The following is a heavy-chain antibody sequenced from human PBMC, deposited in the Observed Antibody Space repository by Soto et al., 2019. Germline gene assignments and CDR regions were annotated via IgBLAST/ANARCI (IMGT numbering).Heavy chain of an antibody. Sequence: PSETLSLTCTVSGDSINNYYWSWIRQPPGKGLECIGYIYYSGSTNYNPSLKSRITISVDTSKNQFSLKLSSVTAADTAVYYCARGGSMVREYDAFDIWGQGTMVTVSS. CDR3: ARGGSMVREYDAFDI. V-gene: IGHV4-59*01. J-gene: IGHJ3*02. CDR2: IYYSGST. D-gene: IGHD3-10*01. CDR1: GDSINNYY.